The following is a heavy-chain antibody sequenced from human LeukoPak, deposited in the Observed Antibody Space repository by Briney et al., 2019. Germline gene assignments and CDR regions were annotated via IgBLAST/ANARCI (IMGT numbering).Heavy chain of an antibody. CDR2: IKQDESEK. Sequence: GGSLRLSCVVSGFTFSNYWMSWVRQAPGKGLEWVANIKQDESEKYYVDSVKGRFTISRDNAKNSLYLQMNSLRAEDTAVSYCAREGYCSSTSCYMGNWFDPWGQGTLVTVSS. CDR3: AREGYCSSTSCYMGNWFDP. D-gene: IGHD2-2*02. CDR1: GFTFSNYW. V-gene: IGHV3-7*01. J-gene: IGHJ5*02.